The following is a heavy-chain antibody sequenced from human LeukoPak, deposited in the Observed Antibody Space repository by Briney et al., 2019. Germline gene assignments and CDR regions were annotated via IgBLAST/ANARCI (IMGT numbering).Heavy chain of an antibody. CDR3: ARVRARGWQPNDY. Sequence: GGSLRLSCAASGFTFSSYWMSWVRQAPGKGLEWVANIKQDGSEKYYVDSVKGRFTISRDNAKNSLYLQMNSLSAEDTAVYYCARVRARGWQPNDYWGQGTLVTVSS. CDR2: IKQDGSEK. V-gene: IGHV3-7*01. J-gene: IGHJ4*02. CDR1: GFTFSSYW. D-gene: IGHD4-23*01.